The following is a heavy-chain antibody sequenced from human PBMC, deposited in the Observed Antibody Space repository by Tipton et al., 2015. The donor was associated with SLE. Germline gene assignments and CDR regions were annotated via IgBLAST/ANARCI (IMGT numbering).Heavy chain of an antibody. D-gene: IGHD3-22*01. Sequence: TLSLTCAVYGGSFSGFYWSWIRQSPGKGLEWIGSIDHNGSINDNPSLKRRVTMSVDRSKNQFSLTLTSVTAADTADYFCASADYYESRQFDNWGQGTLVTVSS. J-gene: IGHJ4*02. CDR1: GGSFSGFY. CDR2: IDHNGSI. V-gene: IGHV4-34*01. CDR3: ASADYYESRQFDN.